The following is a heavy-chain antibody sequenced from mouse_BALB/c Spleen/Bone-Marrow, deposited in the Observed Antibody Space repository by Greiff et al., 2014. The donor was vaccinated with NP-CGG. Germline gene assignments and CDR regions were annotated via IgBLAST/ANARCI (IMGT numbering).Heavy chain of an antibody. CDR2: IRNKANGYTT. CDR3: ARVYDYYFDY. V-gene: IGHV7-3*02. CDR1: GFTFTDYY. D-gene: IGHD2-3*01. J-gene: IGHJ2*01. Sequence: VQLQQSGGGLVQPGGSLRLSCATSGFTFTDYYMSWVRQPPGKALEWLGFIRNKANGYTTEYSASVKGRFTISRDNSQSILYLQMNTLRAEDSATYYCARVYDYYFDYWGQGTTLTVTS.